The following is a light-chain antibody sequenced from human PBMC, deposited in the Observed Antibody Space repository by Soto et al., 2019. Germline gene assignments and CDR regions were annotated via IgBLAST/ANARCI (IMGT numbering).Light chain of an antibody. CDR2: GAS. J-gene: IGKJ3*01. V-gene: IGKV3-20*01. CDR1: QNVSSRY. Sequence: TVLTQSPGTLSLSPGERATLSCRASQNVSSRYLAWYQQKPGQAPRLLIYGASSRATGIPDRFSGSGSGTDFTLTITRLEPEDFAVYYCQQYGRSPGLFTFGPGTKVDI. CDR3: QQYGRSPGLFT.